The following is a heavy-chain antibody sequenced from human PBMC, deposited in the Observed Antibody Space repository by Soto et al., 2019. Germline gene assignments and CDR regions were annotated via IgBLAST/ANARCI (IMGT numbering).Heavy chain of an antibody. V-gene: IGHV3-48*01. CDR2: ISSSSSTI. D-gene: IGHD6-13*01. CDR3: ARDDSWQLLPVGSCDY. CDR1: GFTFSSYS. Sequence: GGSLRLSCAASGFTFSSYSMNWVRQAPGKGLEWVSYISSSSSTIYYADSVKGRFTISRDNAKNSLYLQMNSLRAEDTAVYYCARDDSWQLLPVGSCDYWGQGTLVTVSS. J-gene: IGHJ4*02.